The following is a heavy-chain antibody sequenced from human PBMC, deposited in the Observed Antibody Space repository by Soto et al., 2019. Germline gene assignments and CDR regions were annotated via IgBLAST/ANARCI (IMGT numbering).Heavy chain of an antibody. Sequence: QVQLVQSGAEVKKPGSSVKVSCKASGGTFSSYAISWVRQAPGQGLEWMGGIIPIFGTANYAQKFQGRVTITADESTSTAYMELSSLRSEDTAVYYWARGNSMVGGVLGGMAVWGQGTTVTVSS. CDR1: GGTFSSYA. CDR3: ARGNSMVGGVLGGMAV. J-gene: IGHJ6*02. CDR2: IIPIFGTA. D-gene: IGHD3-10*01. V-gene: IGHV1-69*01.